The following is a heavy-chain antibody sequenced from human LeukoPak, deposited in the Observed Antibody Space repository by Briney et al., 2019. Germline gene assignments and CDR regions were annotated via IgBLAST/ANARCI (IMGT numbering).Heavy chain of an antibody. CDR2: IYYSGST. CDR3: ARETTLPLNWFDP. Sequence: PSQTLSLTCTVSGGSISSGDHYSSWIRQPPGKGLGWIGYIYYSGSTYYNPSLKSRITISIDTSKNQFSLKMTSVTAADTAVYYCARETTLPLNWFDPWGPGTLVTVSS. CDR1: GGSISSGDHY. D-gene: IGHD1-7*01. J-gene: IGHJ5*02. V-gene: IGHV4-30-4*08.